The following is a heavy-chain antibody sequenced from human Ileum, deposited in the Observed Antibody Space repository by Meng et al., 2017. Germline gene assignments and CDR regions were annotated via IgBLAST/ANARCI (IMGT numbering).Heavy chain of an antibody. J-gene: IGHJ5*02. CDR1: CGSVTSSSYD. CDR2: ITYTGTS. Sequence: QLQLQESGPGLVKPTETLSLTCIVSCGSVTSSSYDWGWIRQPPGKGLECVGGITYTGTSYTTPSLKTRLTTSLDTSKNQFSLRLTSLTAADTAVYYCAGQPTSSGAGYSWFDPWGQGILVTVSS. D-gene: IGHD2-2*01. V-gene: IGHV4-39*01. CDR3: AGQPTSSGAGYSWFDP.